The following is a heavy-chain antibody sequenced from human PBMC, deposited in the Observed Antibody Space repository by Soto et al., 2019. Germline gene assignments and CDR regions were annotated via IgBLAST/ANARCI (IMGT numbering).Heavy chain of an antibody. V-gene: IGHV3-30*18. Sequence: QVQLVESGGGVVQPGRSLRLSCAASGFTFSSYGMHWVRQAPGKGLEWVAVISYDGSNKYYADSVKGRFTISRDNSKNTLYLQMNSMRAEDTAVYYCAKDRVIQLSFVPYYYYGMDVWGQGTTVTVSS. CDR1: GFTFSSYG. D-gene: IGHD5-18*01. CDR2: ISYDGSNK. J-gene: IGHJ6*02. CDR3: AKDRVIQLSFVPYYYYGMDV.